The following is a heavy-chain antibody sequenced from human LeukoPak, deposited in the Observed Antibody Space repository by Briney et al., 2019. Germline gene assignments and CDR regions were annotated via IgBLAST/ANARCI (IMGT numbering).Heavy chain of an antibody. CDR1: GGSISSYY. CDR3: ARHASNYDFWSGYYGRSYYFDY. Sequence: SETLSLTCTVSGGSISSYYWSWIRQPPGKGLEWIGYIYYSGSTNYNPSLKSRVTISVDTSKNQFSLKLSSVTAAVTAVYYCARHASNYDFWSGYYGRSYYFDYWGQGTLVTVSS. CDR2: IYYSGST. V-gene: IGHV4-59*08. J-gene: IGHJ4*02. D-gene: IGHD3-3*01.